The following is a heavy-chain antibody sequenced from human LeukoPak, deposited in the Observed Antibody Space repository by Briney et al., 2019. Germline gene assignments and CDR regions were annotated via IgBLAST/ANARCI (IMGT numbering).Heavy chain of an antibody. J-gene: IGHJ4*02. V-gene: IGHV5-51*01. D-gene: IGHD2-21*01. CDR3: ARLDCGGDCYIPGVDY. CDR1: GYSFTSYW. Sequence: GEFLKISCKGSGYSFTSYWIGWVRQMPGKGLEWMGIIYPGDSDTRYSPSFQGQVTISADKSISTAYLRWSSLKASDTGIYYCARLDCGGDCYIPGVDYWGQGTLVTVSS. CDR2: IYPGDSDT.